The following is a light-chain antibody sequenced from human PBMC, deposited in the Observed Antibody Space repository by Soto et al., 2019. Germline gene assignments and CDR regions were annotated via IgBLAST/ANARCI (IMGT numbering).Light chain of an antibody. Sequence: DIQMTQSPSSLSASVGDRVTITCRASQSMSNYLNWYQHKPGKAPKVLIYAASTLQSGVLSRFSGRGSGTDFTLTISSLQPEDFATYHCQQSYSTPYTFGQGTKLEIK. CDR1: QSMSNY. CDR2: AAS. V-gene: IGKV1-39*01. CDR3: QQSYSTPYT. J-gene: IGKJ2*01.